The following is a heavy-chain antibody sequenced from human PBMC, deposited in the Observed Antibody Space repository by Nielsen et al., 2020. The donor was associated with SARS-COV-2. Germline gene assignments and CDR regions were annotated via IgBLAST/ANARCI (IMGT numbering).Heavy chain of an antibody. J-gene: IGHJ2*01. CDR1: GFTFSKYL. CDR2: IKQDGSEK. D-gene: IGHD6-13*01. V-gene: IGHV3-7*03. Sequence: GESLKISCAASGFTFSKYLMTWVRQAPGKGLEWVANIKQDGSEKYYVDSVKGRFTISRDNAKNSLYLQMNSLRAEDTAVYYCARLQSSSWYFDLWGRGTLVTVSS. CDR3: ARLQSSSWYFDL.